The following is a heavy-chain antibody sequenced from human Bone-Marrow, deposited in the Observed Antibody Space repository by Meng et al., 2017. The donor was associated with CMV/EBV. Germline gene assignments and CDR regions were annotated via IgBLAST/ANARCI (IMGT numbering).Heavy chain of an antibody. CDR1: GFTLSSYW. Sequence: GESLKIPCSASGFTLSSYWMSWVRQAPGKGLVWVANIKQDGSEKYYVDSVKGRFTISRDNAKNSLYLQMNSLRAEDTAVYYCARSGSYFGPNPLLYYYYYYGMDVWGQGTTVTVSS. CDR2: IKQDGSEK. CDR3: ARSGSYFGPNPLLYYYYYYGMDV. J-gene: IGHJ6*02. D-gene: IGHD1-26*01. V-gene: IGHV3-7*01.